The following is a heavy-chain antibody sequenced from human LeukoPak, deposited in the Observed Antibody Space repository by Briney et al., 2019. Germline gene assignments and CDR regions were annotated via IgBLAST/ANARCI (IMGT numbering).Heavy chain of an antibody. D-gene: IGHD2-21*02. Sequence: SETLTLTCTVSGGSVSSYCRSWIRQPPGKGLEWIAYIYYIGSTKYNPSLKSRVTISLDRSKNQFSLKLRSVTAADTAVYYCARLQVHCGGDCYTRWFDPWGQGTLVTVSS. CDR1: GGSVSSYC. V-gene: IGHV4-59*08. CDR2: IYYIGST. J-gene: IGHJ5*02. CDR3: ARLQVHCGGDCYTRWFDP.